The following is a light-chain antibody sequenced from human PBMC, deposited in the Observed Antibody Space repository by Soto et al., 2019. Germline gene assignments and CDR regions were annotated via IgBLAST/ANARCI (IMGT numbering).Light chain of an antibody. CDR3: QIWDSSTDHAV. CDR2: DDG. J-gene: IGLJ2*01. V-gene: IGLV3-21*02. Sequence: SYELTQSPSVSVAPGQTARITCGGNNIASKSVHWYRQKPGQAPVLVVSDDGVRPAGIPERLSGSRSGHTATLTISRVEAGDEADYSCQIWDSSTDHAVFGGGTKLTVL. CDR1: NIASKS.